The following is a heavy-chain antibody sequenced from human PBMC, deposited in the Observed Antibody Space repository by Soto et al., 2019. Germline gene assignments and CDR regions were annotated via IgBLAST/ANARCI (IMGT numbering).Heavy chain of an antibody. D-gene: IGHD6-13*01. Sequence: PGGSLRLSCAASGFTFSDYYMSWIRQAPGKGLEWVSYISSSSSYTNYADSVKGRFTIPRDNAKNSLYLQMNSLRAEDTAVYYCARVGHSSSWYGWFDPWGQGTLVTVSS. CDR2: ISSSSSYT. CDR3: ARVGHSSSWYGWFDP. CDR1: GFTFSDYY. J-gene: IGHJ5*02. V-gene: IGHV3-11*06.